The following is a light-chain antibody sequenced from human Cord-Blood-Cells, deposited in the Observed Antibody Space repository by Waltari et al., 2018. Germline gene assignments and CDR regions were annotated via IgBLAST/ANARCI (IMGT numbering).Light chain of an antibody. Sequence: QSALTQPRSESGSPGQSVTISCTGTSSDVGGYNYVSWYQQHPGKAPKLMIYDVSKRPSGVPDRFSGSKSGNTASLTISGLQAEDEADYYCCSYAGSYNYVFGTGTKVTVL. CDR2: DVS. V-gene: IGLV2-11*01. J-gene: IGLJ1*01. CDR1: SSDVGGYNY. CDR3: CSYAGSYNYV.